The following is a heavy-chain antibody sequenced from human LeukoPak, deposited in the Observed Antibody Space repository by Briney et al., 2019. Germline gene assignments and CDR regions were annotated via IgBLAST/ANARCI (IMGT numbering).Heavy chain of an antibody. J-gene: IGHJ3*02. D-gene: IGHD1-1*01. CDR1: GFTFSSYS. Sequence: QPGGSLRLSCAASGFTFSSYSMNWVRQAPGRGLEWASYISSSSSTIYYADSGKGRFSISRKNAKNSFYLQMNSLRPGDMAVYYCARGSRRVQLPRSYDFDIWGQGTVVTVCS. V-gene: IGHV3-48*01. CDR3: ARGSRRVQLPRSYDFDI. CDR2: ISSSSSTI.